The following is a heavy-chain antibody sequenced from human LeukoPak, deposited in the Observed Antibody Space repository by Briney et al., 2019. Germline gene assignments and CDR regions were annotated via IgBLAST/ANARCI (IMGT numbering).Heavy chain of an antibody. CDR2: INGDGYST. D-gene: IGHD1-26*01. Sequence: GGSLRLSCAASGFTFSSYWMHWVCQGPGKGLVWVSRINGDGYSTSYADSVKGRFTISRDNAKNTLYLQMNSLRAEDTAVYYCALAWSGSYSGLDYWGQGTLVTVSS. CDR1: GFTFSSYW. CDR3: ALAWSGSYSGLDY. V-gene: IGHV3-74*01. J-gene: IGHJ4*02.